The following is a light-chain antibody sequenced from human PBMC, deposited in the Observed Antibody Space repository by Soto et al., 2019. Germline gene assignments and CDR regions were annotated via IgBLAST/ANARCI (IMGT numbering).Light chain of an antibody. CDR2: EVS. CDR3: SSYTSISTYV. V-gene: IGLV2-14*01. J-gene: IGLJ1*01. Sequence: QSALTQPASVSGSPGQSITISCTGTSSDVGGYNYVSWYQQHPGKAPKGIIYEVSNRPSGVSNRFSGSKSGNTASLTISGLQPEDEADYYCSSYTSISTYVFGTGTKLTVL. CDR1: SSDVGGYNY.